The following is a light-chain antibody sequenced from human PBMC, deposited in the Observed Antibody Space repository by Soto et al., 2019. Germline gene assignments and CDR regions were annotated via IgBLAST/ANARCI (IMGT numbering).Light chain of an antibody. CDR3: MQILQTPYT. CDR2: LGS. Sequence: DIVMTQSPLSLPVTPGEPASISCRSSQSLLHSNGYNYLDSYLQKPGQSPQLLIYLGSNRASGVPDRFSGSGSGTDFTLKISRVEAEDVGVYYCMQILQTPYTFGQGTKLEIK. J-gene: IGKJ2*01. CDR1: QSLLHSNGYNY. V-gene: IGKV2-28*01.